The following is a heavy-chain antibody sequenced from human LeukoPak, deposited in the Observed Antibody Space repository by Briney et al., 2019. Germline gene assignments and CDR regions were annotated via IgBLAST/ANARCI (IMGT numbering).Heavy chain of an antibody. D-gene: IGHD1-26*01. J-gene: IGHJ4*02. V-gene: IGHV4-59*01. CDR3: ARDVNSGSYAV. CDR2: IYYSGST. CDR1: GGSISSYY. Sequence: PSETLSLTCTVSGGSISSYYWSWIRQPPGKGLEWIGYIYYSGSTNYNPSLKSRVTISVDTSKNQFSLKLSSVTAADTAVYYCARDVNSGSYAVWGQGTPVTVSS.